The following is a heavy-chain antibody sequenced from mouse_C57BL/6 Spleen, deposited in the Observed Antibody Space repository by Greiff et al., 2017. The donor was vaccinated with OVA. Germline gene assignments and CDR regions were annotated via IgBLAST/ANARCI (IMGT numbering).Heavy chain of an antibody. D-gene: IGHD1-1*01. V-gene: IGHV1-7*01. Sequence: QVHVKQSGAELAKPGASVKLSCKASGYTFTSYWMHWVKQRPGQGLEWIGYINPSSGYTKYNQKFKGKATLTADKSSSTAYMQLSSLTSEDSAVYFCARIYGFSYYFDYWGQGTTLTVSS. CDR1: GYTFTSYW. J-gene: IGHJ2*01. CDR3: ARIYGFSYYFDY. CDR2: INPSSGYT.